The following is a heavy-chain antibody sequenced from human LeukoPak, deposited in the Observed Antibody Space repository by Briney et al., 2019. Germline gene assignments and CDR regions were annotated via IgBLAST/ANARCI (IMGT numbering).Heavy chain of an antibody. CDR1: GFTFSSYG. Sequence: GGSLRLSCAASGFTFSSYGMHWVRQAPGKGLEWVAVISYDGSNKYYADSVKGRFTISRDNSKNTLYLQMNSLRAEDTAVYYCAKDLLVVVAASQYYYYYGMDVWGQGTTVTVSS. J-gene: IGHJ6*02. D-gene: IGHD2-15*01. CDR2: ISYDGSNK. CDR3: AKDLLVVVAASQYYYYYGMDV. V-gene: IGHV3-30*18.